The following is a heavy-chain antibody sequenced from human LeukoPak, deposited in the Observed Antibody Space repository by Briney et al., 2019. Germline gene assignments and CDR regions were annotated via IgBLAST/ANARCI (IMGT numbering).Heavy chain of an antibody. CDR3: AKDLVRVVTANAFDI. Sequence: PGGSLRLSCAASGFTFSRYAMHWVRQAPGKGLEWVAVISYDGSNEYYADSVKGRFTISRDNSKNSLYLQMNSLRTEDTALYYCAKDLVRVVTANAFDIWGQGTMVTVSS. J-gene: IGHJ3*02. V-gene: IGHV3-30-3*01. D-gene: IGHD2-21*02. CDR1: GFTFSRYA. CDR2: ISYDGSNE.